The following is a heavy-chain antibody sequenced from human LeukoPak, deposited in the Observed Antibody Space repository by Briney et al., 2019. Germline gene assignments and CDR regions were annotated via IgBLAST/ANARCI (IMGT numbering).Heavy chain of an antibody. J-gene: IGHJ4*02. V-gene: IGHV6-1*01. Sequence: SQTLSLTCAISGDSVSRDSIAWNWIRQSPSRGLEWLGRTYYKSAWYNDYAVSVKGRVIINPDTSKNQFSPQLNSVTPEDTAVYYCARGTGWPQFDYWGQGTLVTVSS. CDR1: GDSVSRDSIA. D-gene: IGHD6-19*01. CDR2: TYYKSAWYN. CDR3: ARGTGWPQFDY.